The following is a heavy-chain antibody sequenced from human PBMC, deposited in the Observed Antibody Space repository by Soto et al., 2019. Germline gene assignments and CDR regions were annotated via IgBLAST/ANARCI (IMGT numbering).Heavy chain of an antibody. CDR3: ARDCYYGSGSYNYFEY. D-gene: IGHD3-10*01. CDR1: GYIFTKYT. V-gene: IGHV1-3*01. Sequence: GASLKVSCKTSGYIFTKYTMRCVRQSPGQRPEWMGWINAGNGNTKYSQKFQGRVTITRDTSASTAHMELSSLTSEDTAVYYCARDCYYGSGSYNYFEYWGQGALVTVSS. CDR2: INAGNGNT. J-gene: IGHJ4*02.